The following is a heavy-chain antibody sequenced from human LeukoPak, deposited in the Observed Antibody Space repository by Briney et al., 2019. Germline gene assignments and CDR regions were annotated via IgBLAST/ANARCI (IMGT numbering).Heavy chain of an antibody. D-gene: IGHD3-3*01. CDR3: AKMGVLRFLEWQYYFDY. CDR2: ISGSGGST. Sequence: GGSLRLSCAASGFTISSYAMSWVRQAPGKGLEWVSAISGSGGSTYYADSVKGRFTISRDNSKNTLYLQMNSLRAEDTAVYYCAKMGVLRFLEWQYYFDYWGQGTLVTVSS. J-gene: IGHJ4*02. CDR1: GFTISSYA. V-gene: IGHV3-23*01.